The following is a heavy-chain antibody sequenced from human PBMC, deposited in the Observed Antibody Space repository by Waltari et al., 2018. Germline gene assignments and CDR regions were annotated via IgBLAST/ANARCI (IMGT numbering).Heavy chain of an antibody. CDR3: AKPFYNWDDPLDS. CDR2: ITVNDAT. Sequence: EVQPLESGGGLVPPGGSLRPSSGVSGFTFTNSAINWVRRAPGTGLQWVAAITVNDATYHADSVKGRFTISRDTSKDTVFLQMNSLRAEDTALYYCAKPFYNWDDPLDSWGQGTLVTVSS. J-gene: IGHJ4*02. D-gene: IGHD1-20*01. CDR1: GFTFTNSA. V-gene: IGHV3-23*01.